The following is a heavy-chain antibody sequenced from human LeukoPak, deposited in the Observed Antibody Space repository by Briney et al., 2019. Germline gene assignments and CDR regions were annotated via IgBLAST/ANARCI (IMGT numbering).Heavy chain of an antibody. D-gene: IGHD6-25*01. V-gene: IGHV4-59*01. J-gene: IGHJ6*02. CDR1: GGSINSFF. CDR2: ISFSGIT. CDR3: ARGGSRQNFYYYGLDV. Sequence: SETLSLTCTVSGGSINSFFWNWIRQPPGKGLEWIGYISFSGITNYNPSLQSRVSKSVDTSKNEFSLRLSSVTAADTAVYYCARGGSRQNFYYYGLDVWGQGTTVTVSS.